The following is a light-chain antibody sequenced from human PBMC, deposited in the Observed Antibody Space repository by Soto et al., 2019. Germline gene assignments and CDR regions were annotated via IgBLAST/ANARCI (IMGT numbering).Light chain of an antibody. CDR3: QQRSNWPPWT. Sequence: EIVLTQSPGTLSLSPGERATLSCRASQSVFTYLAWYQQKPGQAPRLLIYDTSNRATGIPARFSGTGSGTDFTLTISSLEPEDSAVYYCQQRSNWPPWTFGQGTKVDIK. CDR1: QSVFTY. V-gene: IGKV3-11*01. CDR2: DTS. J-gene: IGKJ1*01.